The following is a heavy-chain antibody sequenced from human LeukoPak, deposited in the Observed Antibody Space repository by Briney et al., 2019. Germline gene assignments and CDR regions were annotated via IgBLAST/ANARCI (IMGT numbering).Heavy chain of an antibody. V-gene: IGHV1-2*02. D-gene: IGHD3-22*01. CDR2: INPNSGDT. J-gene: IGHJ5*02. Sequence: ASVTVSFKTTVYTFTVYYMHWVRHAPGQGLEWMGWINPNSGDTNYAQKFQGRVTMTSDTSISTGYMELRRLRFDDTAIYYCAKFPYCDSSEFFYLWRQGTLVTVSS. CDR1: VYTFTVYY. CDR3: AKFPYCDSSEFFYL.